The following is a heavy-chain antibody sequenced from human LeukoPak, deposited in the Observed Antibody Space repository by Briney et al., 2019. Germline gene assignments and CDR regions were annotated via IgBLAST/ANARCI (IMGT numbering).Heavy chain of an antibody. V-gene: IGHV3-23*01. J-gene: IGHJ4*02. D-gene: IGHD1-1*01. CDR1: GFTVTANY. CDR2: ISGSGGST. CDR3: AKDLNEGYFDY. Sequence: PGGSLRLSCTASGFTVTANYMTWVRQAPGKGLEWVSAISGSGGSTYYADSVKGRFTISRDNSKNTLYLQMNSLRAEDTAVYYCAKDLNEGYFDYWGQGTLVTVSS.